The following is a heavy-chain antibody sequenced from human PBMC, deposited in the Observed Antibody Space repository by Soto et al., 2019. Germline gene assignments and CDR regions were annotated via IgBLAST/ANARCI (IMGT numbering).Heavy chain of an antibody. CDR3: ARGAMTARRFDY. D-gene: IGHD6-6*01. Sequence: GGSLRLSCAASGFTFSSHAMSWVRQAPGKGLEWVPSISADGTGAFYVDSVKGRFTISRDNSKNTLDLQMNSLGVEDAAVYYCARGAMTARRFDYWGQGTQVTVSS. J-gene: IGHJ4*02. CDR2: ISADGTGA. V-gene: IGHV3-23*01. CDR1: GFTFSSHA.